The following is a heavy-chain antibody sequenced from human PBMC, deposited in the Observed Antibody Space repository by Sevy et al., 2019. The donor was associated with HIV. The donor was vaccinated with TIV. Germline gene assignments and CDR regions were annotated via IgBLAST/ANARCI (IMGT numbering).Heavy chain of an antibody. D-gene: IGHD2-15*01. J-gene: IGHJ5*02. V-gene: IGHV1-24*01. Sequence: ASVKVSCKVSGYTLSELSMHWVRQAPGKGLEWMGSIDPEDGETIYAQTLQGRVTMTEDTSKDTANIELSSLPSEDTAIYTCATVGLGYYSSASYYQGDWFDPWGQGTLVTVSS. CDR1: GYTLSELS. CDR3: ATVGLGYYSSASYYQGDWFDP. CDR2: IDPEDGET.